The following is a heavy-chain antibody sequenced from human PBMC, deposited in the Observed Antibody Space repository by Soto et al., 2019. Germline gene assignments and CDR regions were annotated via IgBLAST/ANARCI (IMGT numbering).Heavy chain of an antibody. J-gene: IGHJ5*02. CDR1: GFSFSDYW. CDR2: VKPDGTQK. D-gene: IGHD3-10*01. Sequence: PGVSLRLSCETSGFSFSDYWMSWVRRAPGKGLEWVANVKPDGTQKFYVDSVRGRFSIFRDNTKKSLFLQMNSLTAEDTGIYYWARESPGSNWYDQWGQGAQVTVS. CDR3: ARESPGSNWYDQ. V-gene: IGHV3-7*05.